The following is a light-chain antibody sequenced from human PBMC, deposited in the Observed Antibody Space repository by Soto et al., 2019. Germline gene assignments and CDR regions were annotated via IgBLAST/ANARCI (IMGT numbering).Light chain of an antibody. V-gene: IGLV1-51*01. Sequence: QSVLTQPPSVSAAPGQKVTISCSGSSPNIGNNYVSWYQQLPGTAPKLLIYDNNKRPSGIPDRFSGSKSGASATLGITGLQTGDEADYYCGTWDSSLSAYVFGTGTKVTV. CDR3: GTWDSSLSAYV. CDR2: DNN. CDR1: SPNIGNNY. J-gene: IGLJ1*01.